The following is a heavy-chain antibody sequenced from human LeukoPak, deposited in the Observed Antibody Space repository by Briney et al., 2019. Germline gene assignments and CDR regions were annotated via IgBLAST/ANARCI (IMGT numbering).Heavy chain of an antibody. D-gene: IGHD3-10*01. CDR3: AGQRAWFGEWAFDY. Sequence: SETLSLTCSMSSGSITAIDNHYWGWIRQPPGKGLEWIGSINRGGLTYYNPPLESRFTISVDTSKNQFSLMVTSVTAADTAVYYCAGQRAWFGEWAFDYWGPGTLVTVSS. J-gene: IGHJ4*02. CDR1: SGSITAIDNHY. V-gene: IGHV4-39*01. CDR2: INRGGLT.